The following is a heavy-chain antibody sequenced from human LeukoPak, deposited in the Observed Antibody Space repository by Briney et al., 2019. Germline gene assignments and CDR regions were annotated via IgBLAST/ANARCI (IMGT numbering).Heavy chain of an antibody. V-gene: IGHV3-30*18. CDR2: ISYDGSNK. CDR3: AKDFDGGVVVVPAATDAFDI. CDR1: GFTFSNYG. D-gene: IGHD2-2*01. J-gene: IGHJ3*02. Sequence: GRSLRLSCAASGFTFSNYGMHWVRQAPGKGLEWVAVISYDGSNKYYADSVKGRFTISRDNSKNTLYLQMNSLRAEDTAVYYCAKDFDGGVVVVPAATDAFDIWGQGAMVTVSS.